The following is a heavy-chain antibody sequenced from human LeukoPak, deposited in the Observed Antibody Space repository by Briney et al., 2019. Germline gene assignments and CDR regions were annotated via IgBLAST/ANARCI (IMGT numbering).Heavy chain of an antibody. CDR3: TTGITMVRGVIHLIDY. J-gene: IGHJ4*02. Sequence: KPGGSLRLSCAASGFTFSNAWMGWVRQAPGKGLEWVGRIKSKTDGGTTDYAAPVKGRFTISRDDSKNTLYLQMNSLKTEDTAVYYCTTGITMVRGVIHLIDYWGQGTLVTVSS. D-gene: IGHD3-10*01. CDR1: GFTFSNAW. CDR2: IKSKTDGGTT. V-gene: IGHV3-15*01.